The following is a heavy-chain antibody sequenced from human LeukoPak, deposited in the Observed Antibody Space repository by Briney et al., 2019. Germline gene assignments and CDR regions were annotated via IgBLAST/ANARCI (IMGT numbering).Heavy chain of an antibody. CDR3: ARDSITMVRGTGYYFDY. Sequence: PSETLSLTCTVSGGSISSGSYYWSWIRQPAGKGLEWIGRIYTSGSTNYNPSLKSRVTISVDTSKNQFSLKLSSVTAADTAVYYCARDSITMVRGTGYYFDYWGQGTPVTVSS. D-gene: IGHD3-10*01. J-gene: IGHJ4*02. CDR2: IYTSGST. CDR1: GGSISSGSYY. V-gene: IGHV4-61*02.